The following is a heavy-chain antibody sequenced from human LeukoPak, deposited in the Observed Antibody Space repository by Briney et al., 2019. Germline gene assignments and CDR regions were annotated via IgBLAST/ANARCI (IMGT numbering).Heavy chain of an antibody. Sequence: PGGSLRLSCAASGFTFSDYYMSRIRQAPGKGLEWVSYISSSGSTIYYADSVKGRFTISRDNAKNSLYLQMNSLRAEDTAVYYCASDAYDSSGYYHYWGQGTLVTVSS. CDR1: GFTFSDYY. J-gene: IGHJ4*02. CDR2: ISSSGSTI. CDR3: ASDAYDSSGYYHY. D-gene: IGHD3-22*01. V-gene: IGHV3-11*01.